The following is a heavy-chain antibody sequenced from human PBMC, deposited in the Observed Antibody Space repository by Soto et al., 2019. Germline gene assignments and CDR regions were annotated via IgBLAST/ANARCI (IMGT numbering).Heavy chain of an antibody. D-gene: IGHD3-3*01. V-gene: IGHV3-7*01. CDR2: IKQDGSEK. CDR3: ARVLRNVLRFLECPLDV. J-gene: IGHJ6*02. Sequence: GGSLRLSCAASGFTFSSYWMSWVRQAPGKGLEWVANIKQDGSEKYYVDSVKGRFTISRDNAKNSLYLQMNSLRAEDTAVYYCARVLRNVLRFLECPLDVWGQGTTVTVSS. CDR1: GFTFSSYW.